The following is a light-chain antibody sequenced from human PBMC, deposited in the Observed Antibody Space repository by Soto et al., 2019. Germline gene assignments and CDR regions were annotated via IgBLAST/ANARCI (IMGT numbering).Light chain of an antibody. J-gene: IGKJ1*01. CDR3: MQALQSPPWT. CDR1: QSLLHSNGYNY. CDR2: LGS. V-gene: IGKV2-28*01. Sequence: DIVMTQSPLSLPVTPGEPASISCRSSQSLLHSNGYNYLNWFVQKPGQSPQLLIYLGSERASRVPGRISGSGSGTDFTLKISRVEADDVGIYYCMQALQSPPWTFGEGTKE.